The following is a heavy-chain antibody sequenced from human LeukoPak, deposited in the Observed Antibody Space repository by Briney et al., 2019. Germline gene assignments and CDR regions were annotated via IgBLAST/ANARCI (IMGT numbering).Heavy chain of an antibody. CDR2: ISWNSGSI. CDR1: GFTFDDYA. V-gene: IGHV3-9*01. J-gene: IGHJ4*02. Sequence: PGRSLRLSYAASGFTFDDYAMHWVRQAPGKGLEWVSGISWNSGSIGYADSVKGRFTISRDNAKNSLYLQMNSLRAEDTAVYYCATVLGTSYDMRHHRGAFDNWGQGTLVTVSS. D-gene: IGHD3-9*01. CDR3: ATVLGTSYDMRHHRGAFDN.